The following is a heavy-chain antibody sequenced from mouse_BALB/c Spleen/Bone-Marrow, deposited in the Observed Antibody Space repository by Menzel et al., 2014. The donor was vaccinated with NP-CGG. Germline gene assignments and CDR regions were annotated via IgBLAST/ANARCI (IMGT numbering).Heavy chain of an antibody. CDR1: GFTFSDYY. Sequence: EVKLVESGGGLVQPGGSLRLSCATSGFTFSDYYMNWVRQPPGKALEWLGFIRNKPNGYTTEYSASVKGRFTISRDNSQIILYLQMNTLRTEDSATYYCARDMGGLLFDSWGQGTTLTVSS. CDR2: IRNKPNGYTT. D-gene: IGHD6-2*01. V-gene: IGHV7-3*02. CDR3: ARDMGGLLFDS. J-gene: IGHJ2*01.